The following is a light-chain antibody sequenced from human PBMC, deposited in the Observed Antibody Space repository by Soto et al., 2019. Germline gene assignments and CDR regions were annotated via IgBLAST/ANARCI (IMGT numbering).Light chain of an antibody. CDR1: QSVSSN. J-gene: IGKJ1*01. Sequence: SXXPAEXATIXXRXSQSVSSNLDWYQQKPPQVPRLLIYVASTNSTVIPSIFSGARSGAEFNLTISSIGPEDFAVYYCQQRSNLRPMTLSQGT. CDR3: QQRSNLRPMT. V-gene: IGKV3-11*01. CDR2: VAS.